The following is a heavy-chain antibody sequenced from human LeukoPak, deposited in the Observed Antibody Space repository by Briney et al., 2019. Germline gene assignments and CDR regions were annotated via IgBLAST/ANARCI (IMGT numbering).Heavy chain of an antibody. CDR3: ARGPYCSSTSCYLTDYYGMDV. V-gene: IGHV3-30-3*01. CDR2: ISYDGSNK. CDR1: GFTFSSYA. J-gene: IGHJ6*02. D-gene: IGHD2-2*01. Sequence: GGSLRLSCAASGFTFSSYAMHWVRQAPGKGLEWVAVISYDGSNKYYADSVKGRFTISRDNSKNTLYLQMNSLRAEDTAVYYCARGPYCSSTSCYLTDYYGMDVWGQGTTVTASS.